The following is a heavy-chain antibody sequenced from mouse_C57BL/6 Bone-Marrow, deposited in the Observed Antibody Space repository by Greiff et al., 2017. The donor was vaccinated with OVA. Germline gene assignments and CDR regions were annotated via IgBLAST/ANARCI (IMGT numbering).Heavy chain of an antibody. CDR1: PHTPTLYV. CDR3: ERGLTTVVALDY. J-gene: IGHJ2*01. Sequence: QVQLKEPGAELVKPGASVKMSCKASPHTPTLYVITWVKQRPGQGLEWIGDIYPGSGSTNYNEKFKSKAPLTVDTSSCTAYMQRSSRTSKDSAIYYGERGLTTVVALDYWGQGTTRTDSS. D-gene: IGHD1-1*01. V-gene: IGHV1-55*01. CDR2: IYPGSGST.